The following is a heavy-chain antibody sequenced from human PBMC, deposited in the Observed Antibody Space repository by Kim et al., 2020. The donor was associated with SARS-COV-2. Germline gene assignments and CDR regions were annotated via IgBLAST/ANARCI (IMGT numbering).Heavy chain of an antibody. D-gene: IGHD4-17*01. CDR3: ARGSDYHTRSPDF. CDR2: ISGIGGST. Sequence: GGSLRLSCVASGFTFSNYAMSWVRQAPAKGLEWVSGISGIGGSTYYADSVKGRFTISRDNSKNTLYLQMNSLRAEDTAVYYCARGSDYHTRSPDFWGQGTLVTVSS. V-gene: IGHV3-23*01. CDR1: GFTFSNYA. J-gene: IGHJ4*02.